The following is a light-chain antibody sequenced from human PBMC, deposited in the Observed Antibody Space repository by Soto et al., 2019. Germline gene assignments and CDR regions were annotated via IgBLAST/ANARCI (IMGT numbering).Light chain of an antibody. CDR3: SSYISSSTLV. CDR2: EVS. Sequence: QSVLTQPASVSGPPGQSITISCTETSSDVGAYNYVSWYQQHPGKAPKLMIYEVSNRPSGVSNRFSGSKSGNTASLTISGLQAEDEADYYCSSYISSSTLVFGNGTKVTVL. V-gene: IGLV2-14*01. CDR1: SSDVGAYNY. J-gene: IGLJ1*01.